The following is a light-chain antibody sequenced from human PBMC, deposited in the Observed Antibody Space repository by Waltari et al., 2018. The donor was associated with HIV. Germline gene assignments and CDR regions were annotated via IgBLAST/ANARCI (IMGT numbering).Light chain of an antibody. CDR1: SSDVGGYNY. Sequence: QSALTQPASVSGSPGQSITISCTGTSSDVGGYNYVSWYQQHPGQAPKVMIYEVTNRPSGVSNRFSGSKSGNTASLTISGLQAEDEADYYCSSYTSSNTVVFGGGTKLTVL. CDR3: SSYTSSNTVV. J-gene: IGLJ2*01. V-gene: IGLV2-14*01. CDR2: EVT.